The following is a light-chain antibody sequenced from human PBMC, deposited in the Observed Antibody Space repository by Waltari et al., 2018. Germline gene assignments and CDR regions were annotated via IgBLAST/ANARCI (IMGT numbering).Light chain of an antibody. V-gene: IGLV1-36*01. CDR3: AAWDDSLNCVV. Sequence: QSVLTQPPSVSEAPRQRVTLSCSGSSSNIGKNVVNWYHPLPGKAPKLLIYYDDLLPSGVSDRFSGSKSGTSASLAISGLQSEDEADYYCAAWDDSLNCVVFGGGTKLTVL. J-gene: IGLJ2*01. CDR1: SSNIGKNV. CDR2: YDD.